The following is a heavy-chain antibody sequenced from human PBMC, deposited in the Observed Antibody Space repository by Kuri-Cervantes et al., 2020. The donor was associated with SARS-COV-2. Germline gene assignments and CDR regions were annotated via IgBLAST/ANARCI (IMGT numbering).Heavy chain of an antibody. CDR2: IYYSGST. Sequence: SETLSLTCTVSGGSISSGDYYWSWIRQPPGKGLEWIGYIYYSGSTYYNPSLKSRVTISVDTSKNQFFLKLSSVTAAGTAVYYCARGLMGYCTGGVCPTRIDPWGQGTLVTVSS. V-gene: IGHV4-30-4*01. CDR1: GGSISSGDYY. J-gene: IGHJ5*02. CDR3: ARGLMGYCTGGVCPTRIDP. D-gene: IGHD2-8*02.